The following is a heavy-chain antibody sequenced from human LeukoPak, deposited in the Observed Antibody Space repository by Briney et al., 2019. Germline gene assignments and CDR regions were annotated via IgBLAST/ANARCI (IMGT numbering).Heavy chain of an antibody. CDR2: TYPGDSNT. V-gene: IGHV5-51*01. CDR1: GYSCTNYW. Sequence: RGESLKISGKCSGYSCTNYWNGWLRQLPGKGLEWTGITYPGDSNTRYNPSFQGQVTISADKSISTAYLQWSSLKASDTAMYYCARQASSSSHFDYWGQGTLVTVSS. J-gene: IGHJ4*02. D-gene: IGHD6-6*01. CDR3: ARQASSSSHFDY.